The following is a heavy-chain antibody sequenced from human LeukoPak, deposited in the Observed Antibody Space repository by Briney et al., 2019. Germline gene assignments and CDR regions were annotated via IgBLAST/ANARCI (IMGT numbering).Heavy chain of an antibody. CDR3: ARGLWFGESIK. D-gene: IGHD3-10*01. Sequence: GGSLRLSCAASGFTFSSFTMNWIRQAPGKGLEWVSSITTSGNYIAYADSVKGRFTISGDNAKNSLYLQMNGLRAEDTAVYYCARGLWFGESIKWGQGTLVTVSS. CDR2: ITTSGNYI. V-gene: IGHV3-21*01. CDR1: GFTFSSFT. J-gene: IGHJ4*02.